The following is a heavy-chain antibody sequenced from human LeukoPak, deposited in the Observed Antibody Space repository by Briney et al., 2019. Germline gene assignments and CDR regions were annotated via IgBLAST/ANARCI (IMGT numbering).Heavy chain of an antibody. V-gene: IGHV4-34*01. D-gene: IGHD3-10*01. J-gene: IGHJ5*02. CDR2: INHSGST. CDR3: ARHGSGSYLFNWFDP. Sequence: SETLSLTCAVYGGSFSGYYWSWIRQPPGKGLEWIGEINHSGSTNYNPSLKSRVTISVDTSKNQFSLKLSSVTAADTAVYYCARHGSGSYLFNWFDPWGQGTLVTVSS. CDR1: GGSFSGYY.